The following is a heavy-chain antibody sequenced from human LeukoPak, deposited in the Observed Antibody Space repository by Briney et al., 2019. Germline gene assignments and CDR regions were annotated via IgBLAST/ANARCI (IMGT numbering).Heavy chain of an antibody. CDR2: INHSGST. Sequence: SETLSLTCAVYGGSFSGYYWSWIRQPPGKGLEWIGEINHSGSTNYNPSLKSRVTISVDTSKNQFSLKLNSVTAADTAVYYCARLEDGYSYFDYWGQGTLVTVSS. J-gene: IGHJ4*02. CDR3: ARLEDGYSYFDY. D-gene: IGHD5-24*01. CDR1: GGSFSGYY. V-gene: IGHV4-34*01.